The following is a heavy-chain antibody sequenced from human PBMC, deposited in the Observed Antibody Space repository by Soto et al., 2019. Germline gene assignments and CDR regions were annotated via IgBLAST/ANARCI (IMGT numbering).Heavy chain of an antibody. Sequence: GSLRLSCAASGFTFSSYAINLVRQAPGKGLEWVALISHDGNIKYYSDSVRGRFTISRDNSRTTLFLQMNSLGPEDTAIYFCPKTIVPAAVRPIDYWGLGTLVTVSS. V-gene: IGHV3-30*18. J-gene: IGHJ4*02. CDR2: ISHDGNIK. D-gene: IGHD2-2*01. CDR1: GFTFSSYA. CDR3: PKTIVPAAVRPIDY.